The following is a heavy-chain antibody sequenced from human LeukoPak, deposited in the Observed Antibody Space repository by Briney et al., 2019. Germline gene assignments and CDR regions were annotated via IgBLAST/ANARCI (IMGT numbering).Heavy chain of an antibody. D-gene: IGHD2-15*01. J-gene: IGHJ4*02. CDR2: INGDGSST. V-gene: IGHV3-74*01. CDR1: GFTFSSYW. CDR3: ARGSSVVGLD. Sequence: GGSLRLSCAASGFTFSSYWMHWVRQAPGKGLVWVSRINGDGSSTSYADSVKGRFTISRDNAKNTLYLQMNSLRAEDTAVCYCARGSSVVGLDWGQGTLVTVSS.